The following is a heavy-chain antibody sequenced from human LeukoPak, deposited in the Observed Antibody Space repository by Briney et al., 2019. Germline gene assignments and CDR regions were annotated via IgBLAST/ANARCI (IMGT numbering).Heavy chain of an antibody. CDR1: GFNFSIYG. Sequence: GRSLRLSCAASGFNFSIYGMHWVRQAPGKGLEWVAVIWYDGSDKYYADSVKGRFTISRDNSQNTLYLQMNSLRAEDTAVYYCARGDPNDYWGQGTLVTVSS. J-gene: IGHJ4*02. V-gene: IGHV3-33*01. CDR3: ARGDPNDY. D-gene: IGHD2-21*02. CDR2: IWYDGSDK.